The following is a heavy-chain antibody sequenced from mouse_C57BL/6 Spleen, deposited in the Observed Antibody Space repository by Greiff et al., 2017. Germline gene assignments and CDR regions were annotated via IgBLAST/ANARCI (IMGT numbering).Heavy chain of an antibody. V-gene: IGHV1-82*01. J-gene: IGHJ2*01. CDR1: GYAFSSSW. CDR2: IYPGDGDT. CDR3: AWDYDGGDY. D-gene: IGHD2-4*01. Sequence: QVHVKQSGPELVKPGASVKISCKASGYAFSSSWMNWVKQRPGKGLEWIGRIYPGDGDTNYNGKFKGKATLTADKSSSTAYMQLSSLTSEDSAVSFCAWDYDGGDYWGQGTTLTVSS.